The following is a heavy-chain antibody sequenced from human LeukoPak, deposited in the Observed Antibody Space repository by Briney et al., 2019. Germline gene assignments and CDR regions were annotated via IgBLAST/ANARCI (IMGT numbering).Heavy chain of an antibody. D-gene: IGHD3-22*01. Sequence: PSETLPLTCAVSGYSITSGCYWGWIRQPPGKGLEWIGSVYHSGSTYYNPSLKSRVTISVDTSKNQFSLKLNSVTAADTAMYYCARDYDSSFDYWGQGTLVTVSS. CDR1: GYSITSGCY. J-gene: IGHJ4*02. CDR2: VYHSGST. CDR3: ARDYDSSFDY. V-gene: IGHV4-38-2*02.